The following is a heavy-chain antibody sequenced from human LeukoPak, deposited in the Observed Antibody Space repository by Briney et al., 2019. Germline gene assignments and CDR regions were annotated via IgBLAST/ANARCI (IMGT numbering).Heavy chain of an antibody. CDR1: AFTFSSYE. CDR2: ISGSGSTI. J-gene: IGHJ4*02. D-gene: IGHD6-6*01. V-gene: IGHV3-48*03. Sequence: PGGSLSLTCTASAFTFSSYEWNCVRQAPGKGLEWLSYISGSGSTIYYADSVKGRFTISRDNAKNSLYLQMNSLRAEDTAVYYWTTVRPTIAARSLYYWGQGTLVTVSS. CDR3: TTVRPTIAARSLYY.